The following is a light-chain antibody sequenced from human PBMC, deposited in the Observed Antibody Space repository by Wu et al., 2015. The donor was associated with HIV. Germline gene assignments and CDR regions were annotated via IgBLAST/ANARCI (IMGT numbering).Light chain of an antibody. Sequence: IQLTQSPSSLSASIGDRVNITCRASQDIFTYLAWYQQTPGKAPRVLIYDASTLQSGVSSRFSGSGSGTEFTLTISSLQPEDFATYYCQQYKSXPWTFGQGTKVEIQ. J-gene: IGKJ1*01. V-gene: IGKV1-5*01. CDR1: QDIFTY. CDR3: QQYKSXPWT. CDR2: DAS.